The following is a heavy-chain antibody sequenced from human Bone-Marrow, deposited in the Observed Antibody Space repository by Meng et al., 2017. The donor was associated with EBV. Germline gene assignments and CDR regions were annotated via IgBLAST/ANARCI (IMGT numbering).Heavy chain of an antibody. D-gene: IGHD1-20*01. Sequence: QAHLVQCAAEVKKPGASGKVSCKASGYTFTDYFSYWGRLAPGQGPEWMGRINPKSGATNYAQKFQGRVTMTRDTSIDTVYMELTSLRSDDTAVYYCARERGSRYYWINPWGQGTLVTVSS. J-gene: IGHJ5*02. CDR2: INPKSGAT. V-gene: IGHV1-2*06. CDR3: ARERGSRYYWINP. CDR1: GYTFTDYF.